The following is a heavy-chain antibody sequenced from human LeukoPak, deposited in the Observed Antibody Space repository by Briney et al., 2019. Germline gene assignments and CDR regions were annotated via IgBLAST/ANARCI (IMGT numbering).Heavy chain of an antibody. J-gene: IGHJ4*02. CDR1: GFTFSSYE. D-gene: IGHD2-21*01. V-gene: IGHV3-48*03. CDR2: ISSSGTPI. Sequence: PGGSLRLSCAASGFTFSSYEMNWVRQAPGKGREWVSYISSSGTPIHYADSVKGRFTISRDNAKNSLFLQMNSLRAEDTAVYYCAREKTACGGDCYDSWGQGTLVTVSS. CDR3: AREKTACGGDCYDS.